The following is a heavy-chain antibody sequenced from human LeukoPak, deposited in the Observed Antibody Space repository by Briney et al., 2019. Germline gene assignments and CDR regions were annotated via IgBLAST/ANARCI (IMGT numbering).Heavy chain of an antibody. D-gene: IGHD2-15*01. CDR1: GGTFSSYA. V-gene: IGHV1-69*06. J-gene: IGHJ6*03. CDR2: IIPIFGTA. CDR3: ARDSDVVPHTYYYYMDV. Sequence: SVKVSCKASGGTFSSYAISWVRQAPGQGLEWMGGIIPIFGTANYAQKFQGRVTITADKSTSTAYMELSSLRSEDTAVYYCARDSDVVPHTYYYYMDVWGKGTTVTVSS.